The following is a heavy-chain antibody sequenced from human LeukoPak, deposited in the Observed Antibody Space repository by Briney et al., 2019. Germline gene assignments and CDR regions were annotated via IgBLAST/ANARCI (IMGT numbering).Heavy chain of an antibody. Sequence: GSLRLSCAASGFTFSNYAMSWVRQAPGKGLEWVSPISDRGGGTYYADSVRGRFTISRDNSKNTLYLQMNSLRAEDTAVYYCAKGYRHFDCLGQGTLVTVSS. J-gene: IGHJ4*02. D-gene: IGHD1-14*01. V-gene: IGHV3-23*01. CDR3: AKGYRHFDC. CDR2: ISDRGGGT. CDR1: GFTFSNYA.